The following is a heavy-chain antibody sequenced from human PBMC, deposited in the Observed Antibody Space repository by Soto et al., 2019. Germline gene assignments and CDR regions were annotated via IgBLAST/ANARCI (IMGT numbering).Heavy chain of an antibody. D-gene: IGHD3-16*02. CDR3: ARGPVHDYIWGSYRSASFDY. CDR2: INHSGST. Sequence: QVQLQQWGAGLLKPSETLSLTCAVYGGSFSGYYWSWIRQPPGKGLEWIGEINHSGSTNYNPSLKSRVTISVDTSNNQFSLKLSSVTAADTAVYYCARGPVHDYIWGSYRSASFDYWGQGTLVTVSS. CDR1: GGSFSGYY. J-gene: IGHJ4*02. V-gene: IGHV4-34*01.